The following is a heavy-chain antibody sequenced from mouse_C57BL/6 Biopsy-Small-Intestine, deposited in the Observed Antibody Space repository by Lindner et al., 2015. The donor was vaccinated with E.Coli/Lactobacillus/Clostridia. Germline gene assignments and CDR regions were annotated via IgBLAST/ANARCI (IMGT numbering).Heavy chain of an antibody. Sequence: SVKVSCKASGYIFTAYHIQWVRQAPGQRFELMGGINPNTGAASSTQNFQGRVTMTTDSSITTAFLELTRLTSDDTAVYYCVRTLANKYDGSGLSWFDVWGQGTLVTVSS. V-gene: IGHV1-18*01. D-gene: IGHD2-3*01. CDR2: INPNTGAA. CDR1: GYIFTAYH. J-gene: IGHJ1*01. CDR3: VRTLANKYDGSGLSWFDV.